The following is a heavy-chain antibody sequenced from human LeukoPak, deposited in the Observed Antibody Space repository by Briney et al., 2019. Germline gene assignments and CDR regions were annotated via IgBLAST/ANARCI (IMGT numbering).Heavy chain of an antibody. CDR1: GGSMSDSIT. Sequence: SETLSLTCSVSGGSMSDSITWGWVRQPPGKGLEWLANIHDDGRTAPSPSLRSRLTISQDRSKNQFSLKVSSVTAADTAFYYCAKVLTAAGLDLWGQGILVTVSS. CDR3: AKVLTAAGLDL. V-gene: IGHV4/OR15-8*01. J-gene: IGHJ5*02. D-gene: IGHD6-25*01. CDR2: IHDDGRT.